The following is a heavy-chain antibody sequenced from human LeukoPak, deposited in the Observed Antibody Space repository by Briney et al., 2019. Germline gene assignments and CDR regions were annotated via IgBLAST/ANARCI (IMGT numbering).Heavy chain of an antibody. Sequence: PSETLSLTCTVSGGSICSSSYYWGWIRQPPGKGLEWIGSIYYSGSTYYNPSLKSRVTISVDTSKNQFSLKLSSVTAADTAVYYCARVRGGSGWYKVHDAFDIWGQGAMVTVSS. CDR1: GGSICSSSYY. CDR2: IYYSGST. D-gene: IGHD6-19*01. CDR3: ARVRGGSGWYKVHDAFDI. J-gene: IGHJ3*02. V-gene: IGHV4-39*07.